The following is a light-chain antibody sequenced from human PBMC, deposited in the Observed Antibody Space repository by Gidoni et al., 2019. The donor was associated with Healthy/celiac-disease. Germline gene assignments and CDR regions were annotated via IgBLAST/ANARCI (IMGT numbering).Light chain of an antibody. CDR2: AAS. J-gene: IGKJ2*01. V-gene: IGKV1-39*01. Sequence: DIQMTQHPSSLSASVGDRVTINCRASQSISSYLNWYQQKPGKAPQLLIYAASSLQSGVPSRFSGSGSGTDFTLTISSLEPEDFATYYCQHSYSTPYTFGQGTKLEIK. CDR1: QSISSY. CDR3: QHSYSTPYT.